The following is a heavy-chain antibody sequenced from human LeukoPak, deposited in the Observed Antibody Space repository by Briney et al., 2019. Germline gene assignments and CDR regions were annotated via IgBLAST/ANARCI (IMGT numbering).Heavy chain of an antibody. J-gene: IGHJ4*02. CDR1: GFTFSSYA. D-gene: IGHD5-18*01. Sequence: GGSLRLSCAASGFTFSSYAMSCVRQAPGKGLEGVSSLSGRGGSTVYADSVKGRFTICRDNSKNTLFLQMNSLRAEDTAVYYCAKQSGYSYASGYYFDFWGQGTLVTVSS. V-gene: IGHV3-23*01. CDR2: LSGRGGST. CDR3: AKQSGYSYASGYYFDF.